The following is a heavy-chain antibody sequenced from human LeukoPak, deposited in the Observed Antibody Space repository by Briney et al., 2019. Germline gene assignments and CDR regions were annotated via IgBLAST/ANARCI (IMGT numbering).Heavy chain of an antibody. D-gene: IGHD3-22*01. Sequence: GGSLRLSCAASGFTFSSYEMNWVRQAPGKGLEWVSYISSSGSTIYYADSVKGRFTISRDNAKNSLYLQMNSLRAEDTAVYYCAREVGSTYYDSSGYYYYYYGMDVWGQGTTVTVSS. J-gene: IGHJ6*02. CDR2: ISSSGSTI. CDR1: GFTFSSYE. V-gene: IGHV3-48*03. CDR3: AREVGSTYYDSSGYYYYYYGMDV.